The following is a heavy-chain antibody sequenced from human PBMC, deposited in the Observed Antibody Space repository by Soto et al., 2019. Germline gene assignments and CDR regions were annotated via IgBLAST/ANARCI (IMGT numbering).Heavy chain of an antibody. CDR3: AKDLTRQLAYWLDP. D-gene: IGHD6-6*01. Sequence: ASVRVSCKASGFSFTGYYIHWLRQAPGQGLEWMGWINAHSGGTEYAQKFQGRVTLTRDTSISTAYMTLSSLRSDDTAIYYCAKDLTRQLAYWLDPWGQGTQVTVSS. CDR2: INAHSGGT. CDR1: GFSFTGYY. V-gene: IGHV1-2*02. J-gene: IGHJ5*02.